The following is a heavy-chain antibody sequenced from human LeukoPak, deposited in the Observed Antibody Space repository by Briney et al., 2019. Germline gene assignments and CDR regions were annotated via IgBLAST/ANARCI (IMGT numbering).Heavy chain of an antibody. CDR1: GGSISSYY. CDR2: IYTSGST. D-gene: IGHD6-13*01. J-gene: IGHJ5*02. Sequence: PSETLSLTCTVSGGSISSYYWSWIRQPAGKGLEWIGRIYTSGSTYYNPSLKSRVTISIDTSKNQFSLKLSSVTAADTAVYYCARPNVIAAAGTPYFDPWGQGTLVTVSS. CDR3: ARPNVIAAAGTPYFDP. V-gene: IGHV4-4*07.